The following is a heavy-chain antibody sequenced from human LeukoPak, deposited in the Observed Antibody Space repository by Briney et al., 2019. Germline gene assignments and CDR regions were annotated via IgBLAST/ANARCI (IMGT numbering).Heavy chain of an antibody. D-gene: IGHD3-10*01. CDR1: GASMRTYY. CDR2: IYHSGST. Sequence: SETLSLTCTVSGASMRTYYWSWIRQPPGKGLEWIGFIYHSGSTDYNPSLKSRGTLSVDTSENQFSLKLSSVTAADTAVYYCARTNYYGSGSYYPDLWGQGTLVTVSS. J-gene: IGHJ5*02. V-gene: IGHV4-59*08. CDR3: ARTNYYGSGSYYPDL.